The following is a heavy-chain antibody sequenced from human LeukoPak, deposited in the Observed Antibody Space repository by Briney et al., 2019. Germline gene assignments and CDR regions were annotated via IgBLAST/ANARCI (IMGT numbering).Heavy chain of an antibody. J-gene: IGHJ4*02. CDR1: GGSISSTTYY. CDR2: IYKTGST. D-gene: IGHD1-26*01. V-gene: IGHV4-39*07. Sequence: SETLSLTCTVSGGSISSTTYYWAWIRQPPGKGLEWIGSIYKTGSTNYNPSLKSRVTISVDTSKNQFSLKLSSVTAADTAVYYCARMRGSYLGYWGQGTLVTVSS. CDR3: ARMRGSYLGY.